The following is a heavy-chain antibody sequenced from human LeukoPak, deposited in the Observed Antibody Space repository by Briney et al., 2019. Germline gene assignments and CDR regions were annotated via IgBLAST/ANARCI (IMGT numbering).Heavy chain of an antibody. Sequence: GGSLRLSCAASGFTFSSYAMSWVRQAPGKGLEWVSAISGSGGSTYYADSVKGRFTISRDSSKNTLYLQMNSLRAEDTAVYYCAKGPYYYDSSGYYDYWGQGTLVTVSS. CDR3: AKGPYYYDSSGYYDY. D-gene: IGHD3-22*01. J-gene: IGHJ4*02. CDR1: GFTFSSYA. V-gene: IGHV3-23*01. CDR2: ISGSGGST.